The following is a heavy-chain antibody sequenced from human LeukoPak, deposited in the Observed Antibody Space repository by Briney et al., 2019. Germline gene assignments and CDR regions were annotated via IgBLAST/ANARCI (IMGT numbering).Heavy chain of an antibody. J-gene: IGHJ5*02. CDR2: INSDGSST. D-gene: IGHD6-19*01. CDR3: VRGDSGCSSGWYPFDP. CDR1: GFTFSSYW. Sequence: QPGGPLRLSCAASGFTFSSYWMHWVCQAPGKGLVWVSLINSDGSSTNYADSVKGRFTISRDNAKNTLYLQMNSLRAEDTAVYYCVRGDSGCSSGWYPFDPWGQGTLVTVSS. V-gene: IGHV3-74*01.